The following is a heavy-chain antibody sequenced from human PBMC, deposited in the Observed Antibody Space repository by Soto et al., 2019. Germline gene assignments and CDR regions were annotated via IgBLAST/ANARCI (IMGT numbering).Heavy chain of an antibody. V-gene: IGHV1-18*01. J-gene: IGHJ5*02. CDR1: GYTFSNYG. CDR2: ISLYSDGT. Sequence: QVQLVQSGGEVKRPGASVKVSCKTSGYTFSNYGITWVRPAPGQPLEWLGWISLYSDGTNYAQKFQGRVSMTTDTSTTAAYMELRSLRSADTAVYYCARVVPGAEAWFGPWGQGTLVSVSS. CDR3: ARVVPGAEAWFGP.